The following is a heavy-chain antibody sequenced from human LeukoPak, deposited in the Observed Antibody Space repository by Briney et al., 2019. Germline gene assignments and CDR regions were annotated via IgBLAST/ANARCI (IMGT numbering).Heavy chain of an antibody. J-gene: IGHJ5*02. CDR2: IYTSGST. V-gene: IGHV4-61*02. CDR1: GGSISSGSYY. Sequence: SETLSLTCTVSGGSISSGSYYWSWIRQPAGKGLEWIGRIYTSGSTNYNPSLKSRVTISVDTSKNQFSLKLSSVTAADTAVYYCARDIVVVLAANQVVNWFDPWGQGTLVIVSS. D-gene: IGHD2-2*01. CDR3: ARDIVVVLAANQVVNWFDP.